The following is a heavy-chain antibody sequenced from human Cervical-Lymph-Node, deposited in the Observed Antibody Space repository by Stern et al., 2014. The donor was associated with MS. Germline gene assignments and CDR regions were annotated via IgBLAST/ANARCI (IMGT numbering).Heavy chain of an antibody. CDR2: FDREDGET. D-gene: IGHD2-2*01. J-gene: IGHJ4*02. CDR1: GYTLTELA. CDR3: ATRYCTGTRCYDHSTF. V-gene: IGHV1-24*01. Sequence: QVQLVESGAEVKKPGASMKVSCKVSGYTLTELAMHWVRQAPGRGLEWMGGFDREDGETIYAQKVQGRVPMTEDTATDTAYMELSSLTSEDTAVYYCATRYCTGTRCYDHSTFWGQGTLVTVSS.